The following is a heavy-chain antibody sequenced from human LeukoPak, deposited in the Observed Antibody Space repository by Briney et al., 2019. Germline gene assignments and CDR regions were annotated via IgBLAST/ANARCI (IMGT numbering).Heavy chain of an antibody. D-gene: IGHD3-22*01. V-gene: IGHV3-33*01. CDR1: GFTLSYYG. Sequence: QPGRSLRLSCAASGFTLSYYGMHWVRQAPGKGLEWVALIWSDGSNENYADSVKGRFTISRDTSRNTLYLQMHSLRAEDTAVYYCARDADTSGSYWYFDLWGRGTQVTVSS. J-gene: IGHJ2*01. CDR2: IWSDGSNE. CDR3: ARDADTSGSYWYFDL.